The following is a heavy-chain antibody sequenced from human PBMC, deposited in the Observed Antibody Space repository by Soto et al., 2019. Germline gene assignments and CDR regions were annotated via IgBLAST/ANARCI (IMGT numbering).Heavy chain of an antibody. D-gene: IGHD3-10*01. Sequence: ASVKVSCKASGYTFTSYGISWVRQASGQGLEWMGWISAYNGNTNYAQKLQGRVTMTTDTSTSTAYMELRSLRSDDTAVYYCASSMGSGSYYKNYYMDVWGKGTTVTVSS. CDR3: ASSMGSGSYYKNYYMDV. V-gene: IGHV1-18*01. J-gene: IGHJ6*03. CDR2: ISAYNGNT. CDR1: GYTFTSYG.